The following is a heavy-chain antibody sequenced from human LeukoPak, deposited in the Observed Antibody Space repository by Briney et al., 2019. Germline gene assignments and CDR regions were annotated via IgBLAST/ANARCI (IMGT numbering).Heavy chain of an antibody. CDR3: ARYYYDSSGYNDY. CDR2: IYSSGNT. CDR1: GGSISSGGYS. J-gene: IGHJ4*02. Sequence: PSQTLSLTCAVSGGSISSGGYSWSWIRQPPGKGLEWIGYIYSSGNTNYNPSLKSRVTMSVDTSKNKFSLKLSSVTAADTAVYYCARYYYDSSGYNDYWGQGTLVTVSS. D-gene: IGHD3-22*01. V-gene: IGHV4-30-4*07.